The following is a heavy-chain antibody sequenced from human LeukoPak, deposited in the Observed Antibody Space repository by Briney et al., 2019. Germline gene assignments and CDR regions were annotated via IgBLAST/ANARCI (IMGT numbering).Heavy chain of an antibody. CDR3: ARAGPGYYPPSFDY. CDR2: IFYRGST. D-gene: IGHD3-22*01. J-gene: IGHJ4*02. CDR1: GGSMNSSSYY. Sequence: PSETLSLTCTVSGGSMNSSSYYWDWIRQPPGKGLEWIGNIFYRGSTYYNPSLKSRVTISVDTSKNQFSLKLSSVTAADTAVYYCARAGPGYYPPSFDYWGQGTLVTVSS. V-gene: IGHV4-39*07.